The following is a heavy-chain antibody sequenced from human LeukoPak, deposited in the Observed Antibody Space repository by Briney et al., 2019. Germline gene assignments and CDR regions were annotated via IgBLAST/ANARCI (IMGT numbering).Heavy chain of an antibody. CDR1: GFTFSSFA. D-gene: IGHD2-2*01. V-gene: IGHV3-23*01. CDR2: ISGSGDST. CDR3: AKCRSLSPAAAINY. J-gene: IGHJ4*02. Sequence: GGSLRLSCAASGFTFSSFALSWVRQAPGKGLEWVSSISGSGDSTYYMESVKGRFTISRDNSENTLYLRMNSLRADDTAVYYCAKCRSLSPAAAINYWGQGTLVTVSS.